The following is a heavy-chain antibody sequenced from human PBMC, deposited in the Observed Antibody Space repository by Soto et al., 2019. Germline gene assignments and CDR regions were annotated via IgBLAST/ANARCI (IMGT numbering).Heavy chain of an antibody. D-gene: IGHD1-26*01. CDR1: GFTVSSNY. CDR2: IYSGGST. J-gene: IGHJ6*02. V-gene: IGHV3-53*01. CDR3: GKEWLYRSARFYYYYGMDV. Sequence: GGSLRLSCAASGFTVSSNYMSWVSQAPGRGLEWVSVIYSGGSTYYADSVRGRFTISRVNSNNTPYLKMKSLRAEDRAVYNCGKEWLYRSARFYYYYGMDVWGQGTTVTVSS.